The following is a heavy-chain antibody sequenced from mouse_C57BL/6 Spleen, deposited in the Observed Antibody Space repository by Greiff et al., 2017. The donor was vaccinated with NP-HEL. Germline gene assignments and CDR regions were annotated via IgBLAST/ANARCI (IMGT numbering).Heavy chain of an antibody. D-gene: IGHD1-1*01. V-gene: IGHV1-55*01. J-gene: IGHJ3*01. Sequence: VQLQQPGAELVKPGASVKMSCKASGYTFTSYWITWVKQRPGQGLEWIGDIYPGSGSTNYNEKFKSKATLTVDTSSSTAYMQLSSLTSEDSAVYYCAGADYYGSRSFAYWGQGTLVTVSA. CDR2: IYPGSGST. CDR1: GYTFTSYW. CDR3: AGADYYGSRSFAY.